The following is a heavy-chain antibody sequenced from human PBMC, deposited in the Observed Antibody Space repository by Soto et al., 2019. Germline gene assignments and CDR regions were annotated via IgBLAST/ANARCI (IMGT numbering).Heavy chain of an antibody. CDR1: GFTFRSFT. CDR2: ISSNSAYI. Sequence: EVHLVESGGGLVKPGGSLRLSCAASGFTFRSFTMNWVRQAPGKGLEWVSTISSNSAYIYYTDALRGRFTISRDNAKTSLHLQMNSLRAEDTAVYYCTRDASRDSSARGWFDPWGPGTLVTVSS. CDR3: TRDASRDSSARGWFDP. V-gene: IGHV3-21*01. J-gene: IGHJ5*02. D-gene: IGHD6-13*01.